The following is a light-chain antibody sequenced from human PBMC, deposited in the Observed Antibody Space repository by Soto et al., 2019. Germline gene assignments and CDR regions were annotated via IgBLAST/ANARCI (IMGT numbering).Light chain of an antibody. V-gene: IGKV3-20*01. J-gene: IGKJ1*01. CDR2: GAS. Sequence: IVLTQSPGTLSLSPGERATLSCRASQSVSSSYLAWYQQKPGQAPRLLMYGASSRATGIPDRFSGSGSGTDFTLTISRLEPEDFAVYYCQQYSSSGGTFGQGTKVEIK. CDR1: QSVSSSY. CDR3: QQYSSSGGT.